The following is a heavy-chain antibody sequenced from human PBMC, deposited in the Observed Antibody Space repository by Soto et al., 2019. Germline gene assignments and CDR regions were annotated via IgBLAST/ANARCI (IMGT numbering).Heavy chain of an antibody. CDR2: IWYDGSNK. J-gene: IGHJ6*02. CDR1: GFTFSSYG. V-gene: IGHV3-33*01. CDR3: ARTLLDYYYDSSGYPTGTYYYYGMDV. D-gene: IGHD3-22*01. Sequence: PGGSLILSCAASGFTFSSYGMHWVRQAPGKGLEWVAVIWYDGSNKYYADSVKGRFTISRDNSKNTLYLQMNSLRAEDTAVYYCARTLLDYYYDSSGYPTGTYYYYGMDVWGQGTTVTVSS.